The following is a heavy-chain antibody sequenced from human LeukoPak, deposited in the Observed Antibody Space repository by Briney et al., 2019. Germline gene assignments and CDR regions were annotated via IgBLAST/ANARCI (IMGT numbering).Heavy chain of an antibody. J-gene: IGHJ5*02. V-gene: IGHV4-4*07. CDR2: ICTSGST. CDR1: GGSISSYY. D-gene: IGHD3-3*01. CDR3: ARDKTIFGVVTHYNWFDP. Sequence: SETLSLTCTVSGGSISSYYWSWIRQPAGKGLEWIGRICTSGSTNYNPSLKSRVTMSVDTSKNQFSLKLSSVTAADTAVYYCARDKTIFGVVTHYNWFDPWGQGTLVTVSS.